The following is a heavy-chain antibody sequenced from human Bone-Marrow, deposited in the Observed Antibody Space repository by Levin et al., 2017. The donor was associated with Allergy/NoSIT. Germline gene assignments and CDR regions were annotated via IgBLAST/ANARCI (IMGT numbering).Heavy chain of an antibody. V-gene: IGHV4-4*02. CDR2: IYHGGRT. D-gene: IGHD2-8*01. J-gene: IGHJ4*02. CDR1: GGSISSSTW. Sequence: SETLSLTCTVSGGSISSSTWWSWVRQSPGKGLEWIGEIYHGGRTNYNPSLKSRVSMSVDKSKSQFSLKLSSVTAADTAVYYCAGDPLDSGTNSGHYWGQATLVTVSS. CDR3: AGDPLDSGTNSGHY.